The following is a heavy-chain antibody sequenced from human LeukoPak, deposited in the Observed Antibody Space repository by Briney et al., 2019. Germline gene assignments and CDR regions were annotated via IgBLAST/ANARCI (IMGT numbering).Heavy chain of an antibody. CDR3: AGDWVRRSSRGTTHWFDP. V-gene: IGHV4-4*07. CDR2: IYTSGST. Sequence: PSETLSLTCTVSGGSISSYYWSWIRQPAGKGLEWIGRIYTSGSTNYNPSLKSRVTMSVDTSKNQFSLKLSSVTAADTAVYYCAGDWVRRSSRGTTHWFDPWGQGTLVTVSS. J-gene: IGHJ5*02. D-gene: IGHD3-10*01. CDR1: GGSISSYY.